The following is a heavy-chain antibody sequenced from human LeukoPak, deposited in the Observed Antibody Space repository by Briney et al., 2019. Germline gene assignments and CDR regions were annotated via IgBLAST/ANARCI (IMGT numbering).Heavy chain of an antibody. CDR2: ISGSGGST. V-gene: IGHV3-23*01. D-gene: IGHD5-24*01. J-gene: IGHJ4*02. Sequence: GGSLRLSCAASGFTFSSYWMSWVRQAPGKGLEWVSAISGSGGSTYYADSVKGRFTISRDNSKNTLYLQMNSLRAEDTAVYYCANSQNGYNFHTLLRAWGHFDYWGQGTLVTVSS. CDR3: ANSQNGYNFHTLLRAWGHFDY. CDR1: GFTFSSYW.